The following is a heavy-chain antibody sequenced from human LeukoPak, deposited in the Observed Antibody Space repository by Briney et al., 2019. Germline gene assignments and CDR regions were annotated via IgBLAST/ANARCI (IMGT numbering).Heavy chain of an antibody. CDR3: AKAALRYQLLSSLDY. CDR1: GFTFSSYV. V-gene: IGHV3-23*01. D-gene: IGHD2-2*01. CDR2: ISGSGDNT. Sequence: PGGSLRLSCAASGFTFSSYVMTWVRQAPGKGLEWVSVISGSGDNTYYADSVKGRFTISRDNSKNTLYLQVNSLRAEDTAIYYCAKAALRYQLLSSLDYWGQGTLVTVSS. J-gene: IGHJ4*02.